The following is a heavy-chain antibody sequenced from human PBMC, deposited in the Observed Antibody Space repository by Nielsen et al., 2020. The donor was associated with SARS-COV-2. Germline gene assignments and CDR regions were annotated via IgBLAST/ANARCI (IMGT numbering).Heavy chain of an antibody. CDR3: ARALIREPYDYVWGGLYGMDV. CDR1: GGTFSSYA. D-gene: IGHD3-16*01. V-gene: IGHV1-69*13. J-gene: IGHJ6*02. CDR2: IIPIFGTA. Sequence: SVKVSCKASGGTFSSYAISWVRQAPGQGLEWMGGIIPIFGTANYAQKFQGRVTITADESTSTAYMELSSLRSEDTAVYYCARALIREPYDYVWGGLYGMDVWGQGTTVTVSS.